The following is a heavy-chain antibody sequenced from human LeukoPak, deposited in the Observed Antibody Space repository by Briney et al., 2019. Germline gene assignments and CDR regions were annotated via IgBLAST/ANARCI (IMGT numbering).Heavy chain of an antibody. CDR2: ISSNGGST. CDR3: ARDDGTTVTTSPPFDY. D-gene: IGHD4-17*01. CDR1: GFTFSSYA. J-gene: IGHJ4*02. V-gene: IGHV3-64*01. Sequence: GGSLRLSCAASGFTFSSYAMHWVRQAPGKGLEYVSAISSNGGSTYYANSVKGRFTISRDNSKNTLYLQMGSLRAEDMAVYYCARDDGTTVTTSPPFDYWGQGTLVTVSS.